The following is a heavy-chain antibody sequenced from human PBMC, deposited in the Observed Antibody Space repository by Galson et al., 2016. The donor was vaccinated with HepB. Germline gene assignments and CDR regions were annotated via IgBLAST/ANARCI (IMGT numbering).Heavy chain of an antibody. J-gene: IGHJ6*02. Sequence: SLRLSCAASGFTFDDYAMHWVRQAPGKGLEWVSGINWHLGIIGYADSVKGRFTISRDNAKNSLYLQMDSLRAEDTALYYCAKDIYSGSGFKDGPIASYYYSYYAMDVWGQGTTVTVSS. CDR3: AKDIYSGSGFKDGPIASYYYSYYAMDV. CDR1: GFTFDDYA. D-gene: IGHD6-19*01. V-gene: IGHV3-9*01. CDR2: INWHLGII.